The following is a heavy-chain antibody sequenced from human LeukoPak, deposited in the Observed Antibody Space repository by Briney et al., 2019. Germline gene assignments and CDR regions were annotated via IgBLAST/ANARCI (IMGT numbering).Heavy chain of an antibody. CDR1: GYTFTGYS. D-gene: IGHD1-26*01. CDR3: ARVPRGSFCFDY. CDR2: INPNSGGT. V-gene: IGHV1-2*02. J-gene: IGHJ4*02. Sequence: ASVKVSCKASGYTFTGYSMHWVRQAPGQGLEWMGWINPNSGGTNYAQKFQGRVTMTRDTSISTAYMELSRLRSDDTAVYYCARVPRGSFCFDYWGQGTLVTVSS.